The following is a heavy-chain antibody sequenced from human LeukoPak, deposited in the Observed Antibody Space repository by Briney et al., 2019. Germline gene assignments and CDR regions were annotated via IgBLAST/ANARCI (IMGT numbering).Heavy chain of an antibody. CDR2: IIPIFGTA. CDR3: ARSFGYCSSTSCYSMDV. V-gene: IGHV1-69*13. J-gene: IGHJ6*03. Sequence: SVKVSCKASGGTFSSYAISWVRQAPGQGPEWMGGIIPIFGTANYAQKFQGRVTITADESTSTAYMELSSLRSEDTAVYYCARSFGYCSSTSCYSMDVWGKGTTVTVSS. CDR1: GGTFSSYA. D-gene: IGHD2-2*01.